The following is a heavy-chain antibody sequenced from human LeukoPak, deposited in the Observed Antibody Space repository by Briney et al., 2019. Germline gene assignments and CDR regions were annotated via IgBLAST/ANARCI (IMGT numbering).Heavy chain of an antibody. CDR2: IYPGDSDT. V-gene: IGHV5-51*01. CDR3: ARLTPGYSSGWYAPIDY. J-gene: IGHJ4*02. CDR1: GYSFTSYW. Sequence: GESLKISCKGSGYSFTSYWIGWVRQLPGKGLEWMGIIYPGDSDTRYSPSFQGQVTISADKSISTAYLQWSSLKASDTAMYYCARLTPGYSSGWYAPIDYWGQGTLVTVSS. D-gene: IGHD6-19*01.